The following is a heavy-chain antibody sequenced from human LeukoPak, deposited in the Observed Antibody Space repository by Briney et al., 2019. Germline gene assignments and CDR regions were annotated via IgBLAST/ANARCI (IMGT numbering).Heavy chain of an antibody. CDR3: ARSPSWVLYFDY. CDR2: IKQDGSEK. J-gene: IGHJ4*02. Sequence: GGSLRLSCAASGFTFSGYAMSWVRQAPGKGLEWVANIKQDGSEKYYVDSVKGRFTISRDNAKNSLYLQMNSLRAEDTAVYYCARSPSWVLYFDYWGQGTPVTVS. CDR1: GFTFSGYA. V-gene: IGHV3-7*01. D-gene: IGHD1-26*01.